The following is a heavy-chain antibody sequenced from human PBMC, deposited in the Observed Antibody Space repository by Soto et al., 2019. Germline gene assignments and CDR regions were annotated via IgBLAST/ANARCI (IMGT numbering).Heavy chain of an antibody. V-gene: IGHV1-46*01. J-gene: IGHJ6*02. CDR3: ARDILRYFDWLYQGKSYGMDV. Sequence: ASVKVSCKASGYTFTSYYMHWVRQAPGQGLEWMGIINPSGGSTSYAQKFQGRVTMTRDTSTSTVYMELSSLRSEDTAVYYCARDILRYFDWLYQGKSYGMDVWGQGTTVTVSS. CDR1: GYTFTSYY. CDR2: INPSGGST. D-gene: IGHD3-9*01.